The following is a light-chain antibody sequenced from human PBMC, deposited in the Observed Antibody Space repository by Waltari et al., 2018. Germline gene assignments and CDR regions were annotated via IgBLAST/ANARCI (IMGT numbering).Light chain of an antibody. V-gene: IGLV3-1*01. CDR2: QDS. J-gene: IGLJ2*01. Sequence: SYDLIQPPSVSVSPGQTATITCPGDALGHKYVYWYQQKSGQSPILGTYQDSNRPSGILERFTCSNSDNTATLTIRGTQALDEGDCYCQTWDTNTGVFGGGTKLTVL. CDR3: QTWDTNTGV. CDR1: ALGHKY.